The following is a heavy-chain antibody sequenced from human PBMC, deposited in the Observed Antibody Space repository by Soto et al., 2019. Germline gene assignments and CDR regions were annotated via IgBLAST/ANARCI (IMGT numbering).Heavy chain of an antibody. D-gene: IGHD1-26*01. CDR1: GGSLSSGDYF. Sequence: TLSLTCTVSGGSLSSGDYFWTWVRQHPGKGLEWIGYIYHRGSTYSNPSLESRVSISVDTSKNQFSLRMRSVTAADTAVYYCARKLAGGNRNFAFDIWGQGTMVTVSS. CDR3: ARKLAGGNRNFAFDI. J-gene: IGHJ3*02. V-gene: IGHV4-31*03. CDR2: IYHRGST.